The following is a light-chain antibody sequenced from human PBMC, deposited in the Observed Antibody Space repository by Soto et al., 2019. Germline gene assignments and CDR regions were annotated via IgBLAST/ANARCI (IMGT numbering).Light chain of an antibody. V-gene: IGLV2-8*01. CDR3: ISYAVTTSYV. Sequence: QSVLTQPPSASGSPGQSVTISCTGTSSDVGGYNFVSWYQQHPGKAPKLMIYEVDKRPSGVPDRFSGSKSGNTASLTVSGLQAEDEADYYCISYAVTTSYVFGTVTKVTVL. J-gene: IGLJ1*01. CDR1: SSDVGGYNF. CDR2: EVD.